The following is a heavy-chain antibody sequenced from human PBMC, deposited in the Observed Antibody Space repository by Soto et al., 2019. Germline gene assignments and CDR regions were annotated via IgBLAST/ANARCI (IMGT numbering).Heavy chain of an antibody. J-gene: IGHJ4*02. CDR2: IYYSGST. CDR3: ARWPQLEPRFNY. D-gene: IGHD1-1*01. Sequence: QVQLQESGPGLVKPSQTLSLTCTVSGGSISSGGYYWSWIRQHPGKGLEWIGYIYYSGSTYYNPSRKRRVTITVDTSKNQFSLKLSSVTAADTAVYYCARWPQLEPRFNYWGQGTLVTVSS. CDR1: GGSISSGGYY. V-gene: IGHV4-31*03.